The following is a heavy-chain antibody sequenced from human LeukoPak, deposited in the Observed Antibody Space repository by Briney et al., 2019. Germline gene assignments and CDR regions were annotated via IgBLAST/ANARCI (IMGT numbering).Heavy chain of an antibody. Sequence: SGTLSPTCGVSGGSITSTNWWSWVRQPPAQGLEWIGEVSLSGLTNYNPSLSSRVIMALDTSKNHLSLHLTSVTAADTAVYYCSRENGAFSPFGYWGQGYLVTVLS. CDR1: GGSITSTNW. CDR3: SRENGAFSPFGY. CDR2: VSLSGLT. V-gene: IGHV4-4*02. J-gene: IGHJ4*02. D-gene: IGHD2-8*01.